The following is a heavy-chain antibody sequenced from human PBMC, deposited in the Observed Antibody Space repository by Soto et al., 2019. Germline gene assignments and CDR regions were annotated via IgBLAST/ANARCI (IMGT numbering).Heavy chain of an antibody. Sequence: SETLSLSCNVSGASINAYYWSWIWQPPQKGLEWIGYIFHRGSTTYNPSLKSRVTISIDASKKYFSLRLNSVTAEDTAVYFCARSTQLNWNPLVDYWGQGTLVTVSS. V-gene: IGHV4-59*12. CDR3: ARSTQLNWNPLVDY. CDR2: IFHRGST. D-gene: IGHD1-1*01. J-gene: IGHJ4*02. CDR1: GASINAYY.